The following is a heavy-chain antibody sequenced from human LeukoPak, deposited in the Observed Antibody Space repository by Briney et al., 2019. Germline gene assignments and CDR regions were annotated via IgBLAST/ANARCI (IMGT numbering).Heavy chain of an antibody. V-gene: IGHV3-23*01. CDR1: GFTFSDYY. CDR2: ISGSGGST. CDR3: AKVLAGTTFDYFDY. D-gene: IGHD1-7*01. Sequence: PGGSLRLSCAASGFTFSDYYMSWIRQTPEKGLEWVSAISGSGGSTYYADSVKGRFTISRDNSKNTLYLQMNSLRAEDTAVYYCAKVLAGTTFDYFDYWGQGTLVTVSS. J-gene: IGHJ4*02.